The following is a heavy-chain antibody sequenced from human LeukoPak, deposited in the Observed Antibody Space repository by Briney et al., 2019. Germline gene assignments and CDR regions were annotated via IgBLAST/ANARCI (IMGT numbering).Heavy chain of an antibody. CDR3: ARDSPMYSGSYGY. V-gene: IGHV1-18*01. CDR2: ISPYNDNT. Sequence: ASVKVSCKASGYTFTTYGIVWLRQAPGEGIRWMGWISPYNDNTKCAQKLQGRVTMTADTSTSTAYMDLRSLRSDDTAVYYCARDSPMYSGSYGYWGQGTLVTVSS. J-gene: IGHJ4*02. D-gene: IGHD1-26*01. CDR1: GYTFTTYG.